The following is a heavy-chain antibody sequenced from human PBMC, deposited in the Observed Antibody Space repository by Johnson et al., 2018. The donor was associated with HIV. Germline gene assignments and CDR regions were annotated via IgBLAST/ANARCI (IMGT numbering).Heavy chain of an antibody. CDR1: GFTFSSYG. V-gene: IGHV3-30*03. Sequence: QVHLVESGGGVVQPGRSLRLSCAVSGFTFSSYGMHWVRRAPGKGLEWVAVISYDGSNKYYADSVKGRFTISRDNSKNTLYLQMNSLRAEDTAVYYCARPVIAADDAFDIWGQGTMVTVSS. CDR3: ARPVIAADDAFDI. CDR2: ISYDGSNK. D-gene: IGHD6-13*01. J-gene: IGHJ3*02.